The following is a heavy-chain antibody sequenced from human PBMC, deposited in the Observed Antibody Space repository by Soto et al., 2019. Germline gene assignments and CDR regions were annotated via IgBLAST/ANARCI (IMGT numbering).Heavy chain of an antibody. Sequence: QVQLVQSGAEVKKPGSSVKVSCKASGGTFSSYAISWVRQAPGQGLEGMGGIIPIFGTANYAQKFQGRVTITADESTSTAYMELSSLRSEDTAVYYCAHYYYDISAHPRDLDYWGQGTLVTVSS. CDR3: AHYYYDISAHPRDLDY. V-gene: IGHV1-69*01. D-gene: IGHD3-22*01. CDR1: GGTFSSYA. J-gene: IGHJ4*02. CDR2: IIPIFGTA.